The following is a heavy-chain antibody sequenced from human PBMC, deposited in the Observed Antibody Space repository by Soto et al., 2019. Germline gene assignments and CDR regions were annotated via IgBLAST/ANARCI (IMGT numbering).Heavy chain of an antibody. Sequence: SETLFLTCTVSGGSISSGGYYWSWIRQHPGKGLEWIGYIYYSGSTYYNPSLKSRVTISVDTSKNQFSLKLSSVTAADTAVYYCARVNGIVVVPAAARDYYYGMDVWGQGTTVTVSS. CDR2: IYYSGST. CDR3: ARVNGIVVVPAAARDYYYGMDV. J-gene: IGHJ6*02. V-gene: IGHV4-31*03. CDR1: GGSISSGGYY. D-gene: IGHD2-2*01.